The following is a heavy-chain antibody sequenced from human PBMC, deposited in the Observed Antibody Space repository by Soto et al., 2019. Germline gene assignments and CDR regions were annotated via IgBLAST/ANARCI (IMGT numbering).Heavy chain of an antibody. CDR3: AAELGFGKLSVV. CDR2: IIPLVGTT. Sequence: ASVKVSCKASGDTFKNCVISWVRQAPGQGLEWMGGIIPLVGTTDFAQRFQGRLTITTDESTTTAYMELSRLRSEDTATYYCAAELGFGKLSVVWGQGTTVTVSS. CDR1: GDTFKNCV. V-gene: IGHV1-69*05. J-gene: IGHJ6*02. D-gene: IGHD3-10*01.